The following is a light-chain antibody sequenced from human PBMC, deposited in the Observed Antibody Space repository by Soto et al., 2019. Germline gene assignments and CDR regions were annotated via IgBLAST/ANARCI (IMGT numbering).Light chain of an antibody. V-gene: IGKV3-15*01. CDR1: QSVSSN. J-gene: IGKJ1*01. Sequence: EIVMTQSPATLSVSPGERATLSCRASQSVSSNLAWYQQKPGQAPRLLIYGASTRATGIPARFSGSGSGTEFTLTISGLQPDDFASYYCQQYNSYPITFGQGTKVDIK. CDR3: QQYNSYPIT. CDR2: GAS.